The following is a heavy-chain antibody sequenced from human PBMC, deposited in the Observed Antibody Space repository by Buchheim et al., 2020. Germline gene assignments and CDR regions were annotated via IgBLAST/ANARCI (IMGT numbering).Heavy chain of an antibody. CDR1: GFTFSSYA. Sequence: QVQLVESGGGVVQPGRSLRLSCAASGFTFSSYAMHWVRQAPGKGLEWVAVISYDGSNKYYADSVKGRFTISRDNSKNTLYLQMNSLRAEDTAVYYCARNASLRTVVFSYWGQGTL. CDR3: ARNASLRTVVFSY. V-gene: IGHV3-30-3*01. CDR2: ISYDGSNK. D-gene: IGHD3-10*01. J-gene: IGHJ4*02.